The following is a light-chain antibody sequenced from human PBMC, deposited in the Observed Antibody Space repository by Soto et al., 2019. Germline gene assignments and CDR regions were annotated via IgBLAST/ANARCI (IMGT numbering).Light chain of an antibody. V-gene: IGKV3-15*01. Sequence: EFVLTQSPGTLSLSPGERATLSCRASQTVSRYLAWYQQKPGRAPRLLIYGASTRATGIPARFSGSGSGTEFTLTISSLESEDFAVYFCQQYGDRPRTFGQGTKVDNK. CDR1: QTVSRY. CDR3: QQYGDRPRT. J-gene: IGKJ1*01. CDR2: GAS.